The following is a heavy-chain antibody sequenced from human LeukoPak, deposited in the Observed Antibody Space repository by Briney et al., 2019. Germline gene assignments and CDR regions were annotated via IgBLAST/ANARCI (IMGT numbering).Heavy chain of an antibody. D-gene: IGHD2-2*01. J-gene: IGHJ5*02. V-gene: IGHV1-2*02. CDR1: GYTFTGYY. CDR3: ARGFVVPAAGWFDP. CDR2: INPNSGGT. Sequence: GASVKVSCKASGYTFTGYYMHWVRQAPGQGLEWMGWINPNSGGTNYAQKFQGRVTMTRDTSISTAYMELSRLRSDDTAVYYWARGFVVPAAGWFDPWGQGTLVTVSS.